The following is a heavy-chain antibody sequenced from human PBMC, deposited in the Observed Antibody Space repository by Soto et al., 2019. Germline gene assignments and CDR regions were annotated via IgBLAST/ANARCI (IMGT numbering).Heavy chain of an antibody. CDR2: ISSSSSYI. CDR3: ARLRRTRMTTVVTQNFDY. V-gene: IGHV3-21*01. J-gene: IGHJ4*02. D-gene: IGHD4-17*01. CDR1: GFTFSSYS. Sequence: GGSLRLSCAASGFTFSSYSMNWVRQAPGKGLEWVSSISSSSSYIYYADSVKGRFTISRDNAKNSLYLQMNSLRAEDTAVYYCARLRRTRMTTVVTQNFDYWGQGTLVTVSS.